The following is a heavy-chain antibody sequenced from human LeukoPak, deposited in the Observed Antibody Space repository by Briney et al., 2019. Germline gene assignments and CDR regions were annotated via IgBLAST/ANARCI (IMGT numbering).Heavy chain of an antibody. J-gene: IGHJ4*02. Sequence: GSVKVSCKASGYTFTAYYMHWMRQAPGQGLEWMGWISPNSGDTNYAQKYQGRVTMTRDTSISTAYMELSSLRSDDTAIYYCARDRSGSAWVYWGQGSPVTVSS. V-gene: IGHV1-2*02. CDR1: GYTFTAYY. D-gene: IGHD3-10*01. CDR3: ARDRSGSAWVY. CDR2: ISPNSGDT.